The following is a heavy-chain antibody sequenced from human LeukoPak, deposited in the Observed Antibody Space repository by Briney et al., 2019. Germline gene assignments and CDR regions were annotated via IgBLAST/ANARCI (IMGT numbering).Heavy chain of an antibody. CDR3: ARGGVLKSVDY. Sequence: SETLSLTCNVSGGSIRGYWSWIRQPPGKGLEWIGYIYSSGSTKYNPSLKSRVTISVDTSKNQFSLRLSSVTAADTAVYYCARGGVLKSVDYWGQGTLVAVSS. D-gene: IGHD3-16*01. CDR2: IYSSGST. V-gene: IGHV4-59*01. J-gene: IGHJ4*02. CDR1: GGSIRGY.